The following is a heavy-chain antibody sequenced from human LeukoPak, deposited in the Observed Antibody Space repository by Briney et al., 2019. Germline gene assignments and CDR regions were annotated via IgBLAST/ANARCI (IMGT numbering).Heavy chain of an antibody. V-gene: IGHV3-48*03. CDR1: GFTFSAYE. CDR2: IGSRGSTI. Sequence: GGSLRLSCAAPGFTFSAYEMNWVRQAPGKGLETISYIGSRGSTIDYVDAVKGRFTISRDNAKNSMYLKMNGLRVEDMSVYYCARVRGSGNRLGYFDYWGQGTLVTVSS. J-gene: IGHJ4*02. D-gene: IGHD3-10*01. CDR3: ARVRGSGNRLGYFDY.